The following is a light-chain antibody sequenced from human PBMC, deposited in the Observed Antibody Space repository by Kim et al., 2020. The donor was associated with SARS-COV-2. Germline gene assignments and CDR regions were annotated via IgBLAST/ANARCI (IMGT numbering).Light chain of an antibody. CDR2: GAP. CDR1: QSVSRS. V-gene: IGKV3-15*01. Sequence: SGSPGPATPLTARDSQSVSRSLACYQQKLGQAPRLLFYGAPTRATGTPTGFSGSGYGTVFPLTIGSLQSEDFAVYYCQQYNDWWTFGQGTKVDI. CDR3: QQYNDWWT. J-gene: IGKJ1*01.